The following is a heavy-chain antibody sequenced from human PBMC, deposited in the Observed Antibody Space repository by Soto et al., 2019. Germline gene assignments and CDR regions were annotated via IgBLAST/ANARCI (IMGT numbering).Heavy chain of an antibody. Sequence: QVQLVESGGGVVQPGRSLRLSCAASGFTFSSYGMHWVRQAPGKGLEWVAVIWYDGSNKYYADSVKGRFTISRDNSKNPLYLQMNSLRSEDKAVYYCARDYGDYGDYVYYYYYGIDVWGQGTTVTVSS. CDR3: ARDYGDYGDYVYYYYYGIDV. V-gene: IGHV3-33*01. CDR1: GFTFSSYG. CDR2: IWYDGSNK. J-gene: IGHJ6*02. D-gene: IGHD4-17*01.